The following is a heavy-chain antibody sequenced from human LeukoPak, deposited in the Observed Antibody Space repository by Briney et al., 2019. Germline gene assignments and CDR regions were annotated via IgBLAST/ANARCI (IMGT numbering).Heavy chain of an antibody. Sequence: GASVKVSCKASGGTFSSYAISWVRQAPGQGLEWMGGIIPIFGTANYAQKFQGRVTITTDESTSTAYMELSSLRSEDTAVYYCASKTKGYCSSTSCYQGFGFDYWGQGTLVTVSS. CDR1: GGTFSSYA. CDR2: IIPIFGTA. J-gene: IGHJ4*02. CDR3: ASKTKGYCSSTSCYQGFGFDY. V-gene: IGHV1-69*05. D-gene: IGHD2-2*01.